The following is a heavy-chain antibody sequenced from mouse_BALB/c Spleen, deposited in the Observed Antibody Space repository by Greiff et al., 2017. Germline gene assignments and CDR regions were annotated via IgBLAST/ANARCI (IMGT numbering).Heavy chain of an antibody. Sequence: VQLQQSGPELVKPGASVKMSCKASGYTFTDYYMDWVKQSHGESFEWIGRVNPYNGGTSYNQKFKGKATLTVDKSSSTAYMELNSLTSEDSAVYYCARRHGYSYAMDYWGQGTSVTVSS. D-gene: IGHD2-3*01. CDR2: VNPYNGGT. CDR3: ARRHGYSYAMDY. J-gene: IGHJ4*01. V-gene: IGHV1-19*01. CDR1: GYTFTDYY.